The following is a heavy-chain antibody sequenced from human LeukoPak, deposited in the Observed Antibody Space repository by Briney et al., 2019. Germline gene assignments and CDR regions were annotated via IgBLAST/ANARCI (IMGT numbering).Heavy chain of an antibody. Sequence: GRSLRLSCAASGFTFRSYAMHGGRQAPGKGLEWVAVISYDGSNKYYADSVKGRFTISRDNSKNTMYLQIDSLRAEDTAVYHCARDHDYGSGSSFPGPCWGQGTLVTVSS. D-gene: IGHD3-10*01. J-gene: IGHJ4*02. CDR1: GFTFRSYA. CDR3: ARDHDYGSGSSFPGPC. V-gene: IGHV3-30-3*01. CDR2: ISYDGSNK.